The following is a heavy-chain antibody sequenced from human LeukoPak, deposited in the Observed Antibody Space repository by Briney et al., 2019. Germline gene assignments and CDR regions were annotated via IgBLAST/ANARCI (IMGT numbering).Heavy chain of an antibody. CDR1: GFTFSTYG. D-gene: IGHD4-23*01. CDR3: ARKGSTKVVTPFGFDY. Sequence: GGSLRLSCVASGFTFSTYGMNWVRQAPGKGLEWVSGLTTSGGSTYYADSVKGRFTVSRDSSKNTLYLQMNSLRAEDTAVYYCARKGSTKVVTPFGFDYWGQGTLVTVSS. CDR2: LTTSGGST. J-gene: IGHJ4*02. V-gene: IGHV3-23*01.